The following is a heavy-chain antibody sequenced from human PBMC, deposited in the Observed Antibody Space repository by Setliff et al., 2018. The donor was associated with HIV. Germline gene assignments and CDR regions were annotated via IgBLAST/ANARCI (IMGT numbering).Heavy chain of an antibody. J-gene: IGHJ6*04. CDR1: RFDFNNYW. Sequence: PGGSLRLSCAASRFDFNNYWMCWVRQAPGKGLEWVANIGQDGSEKNYVDSVKGRFTISRDNAKNSIDLQMNSLRAEDTAIYYCARKLRPGHGVDVWGKGTPVTVSS. V-gene: IGHV3-7*01. CDR3: ARKLRPGHGVDV. D-gene: IGHD3-10*01. CDR2: IGQDGSEK.